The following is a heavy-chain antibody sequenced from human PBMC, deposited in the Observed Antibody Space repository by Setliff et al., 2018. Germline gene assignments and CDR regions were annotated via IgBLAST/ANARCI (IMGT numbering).Heavy chain of an antibody. CDR1: GYILNSYG. CDR3: ATVYGYNSLDWYSDL. D-gene: IGHD5-18*01. CDR2: ISSYNNDVT. J-gene: IGHJ2*01. Sequence: RASVKVSCKASGYILNSYGVSWVRQAPGQGLEWMGWISSYNNDVTNYLQRFQGRVTMTTDTSTSAAYMELRSLRSEDTAVYYCATVYGYNSLDWYSDLWGRGTLVTISS. V-gene: IGHV1-18*01.